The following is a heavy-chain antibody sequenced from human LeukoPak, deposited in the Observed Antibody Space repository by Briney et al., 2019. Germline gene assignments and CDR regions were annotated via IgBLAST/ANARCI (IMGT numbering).Heavy chain of an antibody. D-gene: IGHD5-12*01. J-gene: IGHJ3*02. Sequence: GGSLRLSCAASGFTLSSNYMSWVRQAPGKGLEWVSVIYSGGSTYYADSVKGRFTISRDNSKNTLYLQMNSLRAEDTAVYYCASAGYLNDAFDIWGQGTMVTVSS. CDR3: ASAGYLNDAFDI. V-gene: IGHV3-53*01. CDR1: GFTLSSNY. CDR2: IYSGGST.